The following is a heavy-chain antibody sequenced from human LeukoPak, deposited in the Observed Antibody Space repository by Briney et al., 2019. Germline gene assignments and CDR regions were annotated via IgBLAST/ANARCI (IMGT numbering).Heavy chain of an antibody. CDR1: GFTFSSYG. D-gene: IGHD3-10*01. CDR3: AKNTMVRGVYYYYMDV. CDR2: IRYDGSNK. J-gene: IGHJ6*03. V-gene: IGHV3-30*02. Sequence: GGSLRLSCAASGFTFSSYGMHWVRQAPGKGLEWVAFIRYDGSNKYYADSVKGRFTISRDNSKNTLYLQMNSLRAEDTAVYYCAKNTMVRGVYYYYMDVWGKGTTVTVSS.